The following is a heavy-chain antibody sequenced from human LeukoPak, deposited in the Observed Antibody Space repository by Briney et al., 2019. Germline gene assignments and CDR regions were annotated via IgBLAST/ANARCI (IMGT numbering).Heavy chain of an antibody. CDR2: ISSSSSYI. CDR1: GFTFSSYS. D-gene: IGHD4-17*01. J-gene: IGHJ4*02. Sequence: GGSLRLSCVASGFTFSSYSMNWVRQAPGKGLEWVSSISSSSSYIYYADSVKGRFTISGDNAKNSLYLQMNSLRAEDTAVYYCARARLYGDYFDYWGQGTLVTVSS. CDR3: ARARLYGDYFDY. V-gene: IGHV3-21*01.